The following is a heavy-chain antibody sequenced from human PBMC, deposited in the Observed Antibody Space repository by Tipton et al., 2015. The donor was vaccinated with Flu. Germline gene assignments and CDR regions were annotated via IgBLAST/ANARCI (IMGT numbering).Heavy chain of an antibody. CDR1: GFTFSRYG. D-gene: IGHD3-16*01. CDR3: ARDRWGSLDY. V-gene: IGHV3-23*01. Sequence: SLRLSCAASGFTFSRYGMSWVRQAPGKGLEWVSAISGGGGITYFADSVRGRFTISRDNSKNTLYLQMNSLRAEDTAVYYCARDRWGSLDYWGQGTLVTVSS. J-gene: IGHJ4*02. CDR2: ISGGGGIT.